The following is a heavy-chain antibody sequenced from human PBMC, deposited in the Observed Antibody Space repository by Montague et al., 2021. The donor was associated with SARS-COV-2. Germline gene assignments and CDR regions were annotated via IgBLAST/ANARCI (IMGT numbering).Heavy chain of an antibody. CDR2: ISSSGGGSTK. D-gene: IGHD2-21*01. Sequence: SLRLSCAASGFIFSSYEMNWVRQAPGKGLEWISYISSSGGGSTKHYTDSVKGQVTTSRDNAKNSLYLQMNSLRVEDTAIYYCARDRDWDDWCGMDVWGQGTTVTVSS. CDR3: ARDRDWDDWCGMDV. J-gene: IGHJ6*02. CDR1: GFIFSSYE. V-gene: IGHV3-48*03.